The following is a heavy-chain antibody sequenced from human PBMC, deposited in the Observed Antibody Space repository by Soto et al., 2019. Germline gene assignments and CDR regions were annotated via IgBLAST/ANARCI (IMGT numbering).Heavy chain of an antibody. CDR1: GGSVTSGSSY. Sequence: ASETLSLTCSVSGGSVTSGSSYWGWVRQAPGKGLEWIGDVFFMGNTWYNADLKARLTISVGTSKNQFSLKLSSVTAADTAVYYCARGGAAAGYNWFDPWGQGTLVTVSS. CDR2: VFFMGNT. V-gene: IGHV4-39*07. CDR3: ARGGAAAGYNWFDP. J-gene: IGHJ5*02. D-gene: IGHD6-13*01.